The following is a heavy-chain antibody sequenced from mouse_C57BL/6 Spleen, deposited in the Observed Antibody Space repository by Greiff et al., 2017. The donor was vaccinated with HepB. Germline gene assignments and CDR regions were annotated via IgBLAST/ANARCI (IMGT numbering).Heavy chain of an antibody. V-gene: IGHV1-80*01. D-gene: IGHD1-1*01. CDR2: IYPGDGDT. J-gene: IGHJ1*03. CDR1: GYAFSSYW. CDR3: ARGDYYGSSYGYFDV. Sequence: QVQLKESGAELVKPGASVKISCKASGYAFSSYWMNWVKQRPGKGLEWIGQIYPGDGDTNYNGKFKGKATLTADKSSSTAYMQLSSLTSEDSAVYFCARGDYYGSSYGYFDVWGTGTTVTVSS.